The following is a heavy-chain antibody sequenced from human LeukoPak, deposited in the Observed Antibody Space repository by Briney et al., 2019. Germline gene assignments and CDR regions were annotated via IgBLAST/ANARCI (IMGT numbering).Heavy chain of an antibody. Sequence: PGGSLRLSCAASGFTFSGSAMHWVRQASGKGLEWVGRIRSKANSYATAYAASVKGRFTISRDDSKNTLYVQMNSLKTEDTAVYYCTHTVVGATFYFDHWGQGTLVTVSS. V-gene: IGHV3-73*01. CDR2: IRSKANSYAT. CDR3: THTVVGATFYFDH. D-gene: IGHD1-26*01. J-gene: IGHJ4*02. CDR1: GFTFSGSA.